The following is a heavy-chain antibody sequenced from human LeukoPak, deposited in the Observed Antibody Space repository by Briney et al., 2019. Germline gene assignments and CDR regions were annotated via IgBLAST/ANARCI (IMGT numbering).Heavy chain of an antibody. CDR3: AKYLPGQSYSRMDV. CDR2: ISGGATST. J-gene: IGHJ6*02. D-gene: IGHD2/OR15-2a*01. Sequence: GGSVTLFCSASGFTFSSHAMSWVRQAPGKGLEWVSRISGGATSTLYAGSVKGRFTISRDNSKNTLYLQINSPRVEDTAVYYCAKYLPGQSYSRMDVWGQAAT. V-gene: IGHV3-23*01. CDR1: GFTFSSHA.